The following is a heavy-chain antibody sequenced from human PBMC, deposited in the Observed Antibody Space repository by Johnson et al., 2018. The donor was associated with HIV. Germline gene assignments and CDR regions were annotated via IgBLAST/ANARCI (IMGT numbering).Heavy chain of an antibody. CDR1: GFTFSSYA. Sequence: QVQLVESGGGVVQPGRSLRLSCAASGFTFSSYAMHWVLQAPGKGLEWVAVISYDGSDKYYADSVKGRFTISRDDSQNTAYLQMNRLKTEDTAVYYCTKLVGYCSGGGCYTPGDIWGQGTMVTVSS. CDR3: TKLVGYCSGGGCYTPGDI. CDR2: ISYDGSDK. J-gene: IGHJ3*02. D-gene: IGHD2-15*01. V-gene: IGHV3-30*04.